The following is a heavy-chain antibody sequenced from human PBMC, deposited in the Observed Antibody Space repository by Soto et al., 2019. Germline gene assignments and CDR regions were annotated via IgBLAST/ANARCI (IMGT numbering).Heavy chain of an antibody. CDR3: ARVARYYLGMDV. V-gene: IGHV1-3*01. D-gene: IGHD6-6*01. Sequence: ASEKVSCKASGYTFTSYAMHWVRQAPGQRLEWMGWINAGNGNTKYSQKFQGRVTITRDTSASTAYMELSSLRSEDTAVYYCARVARYYLGMDVWGQGTTVTVSS. CDR2: INAGNGNT. J-gene: IGHJ6*02. CDR1: GYTFTSYA.